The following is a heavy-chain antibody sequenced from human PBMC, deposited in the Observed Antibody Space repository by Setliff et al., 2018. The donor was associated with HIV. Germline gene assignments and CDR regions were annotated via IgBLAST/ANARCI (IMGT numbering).Heavy chain of an antibody. V-gene: IGHV3-30*02. CDR3: VRDLARVIAH. CDR2: ILDDGSDK. Sequence: PGGSLRLSCAASGFTFSSYGMHWVRQAPGKGLEWVAFILDDGSDKYCSDSVKGRFTIARDNSKNTLYLLMNSLRTEDTAVYYCVRDLARVIAHWGQGTLVTVSS. CDR1: GFTFSSYG. D-gene: IGHD2-21*01. J-gene: IGHJ4*02.